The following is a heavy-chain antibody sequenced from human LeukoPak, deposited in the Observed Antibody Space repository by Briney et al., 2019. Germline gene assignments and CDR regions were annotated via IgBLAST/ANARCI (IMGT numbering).Heavy chain of an antibody. CDR3: ARDRGSYDAAWLDP. CDR2: IYSGGST. Sequence: GGSLRLSCAASGFTVSSNYMSWVRQAPGKGLEWVSVIYSGGSTYYADSVKGRFTISRDNSKNTLYLQMNSLRAEDTAVYYCARDRGSYDAAWLDPWGQGTLVTVSS. J-gene: IGHJ5*02. CDR1: GFTVSSNY. V-gene: IGHV3-53*01. D-gene: IGHD3-22*01.